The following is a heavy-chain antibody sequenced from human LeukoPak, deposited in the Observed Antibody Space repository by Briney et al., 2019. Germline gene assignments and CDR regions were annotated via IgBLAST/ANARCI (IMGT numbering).Heavy chain of an antibody. J-gene: IGHJ4*02. CDR3: AKDLLGLLRNFDWLPD. CDR1: GFTFSSHA. CDR2: ITGSGGGI. D-gene: IGHD3-9*01. V-gene: IGHV3-23*01. Sequence: GGSLRLSCVASGFTFSSHALNWVRQAPGKGLEWDSGITGSGGGIFFADSVKGRFTISRDNSKNTLYLQMNSLRAEDTAVYYCAKDLLGLLRNFDWLPDWGQGTLVTVSS.